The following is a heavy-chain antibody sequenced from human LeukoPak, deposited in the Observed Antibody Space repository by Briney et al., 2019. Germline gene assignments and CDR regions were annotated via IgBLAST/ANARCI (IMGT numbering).Heavy chain of an antibody. J-gene: IGHJ4*02. CDR2: ITSTSNFI. CDR1: GFTFNNYW. Sequence: GGSLRLSCTASGFTFNNYWMSWVRQAPGKGLEWLSIITSTSNFIYYADSVKGRSTVSRDNAKNSLYLQMNSLRAEDTAVYYCARRVPSQVITDYLDYWGLGALVTVSS. D-gene: IGHD2-21*01. V-gene: IGHV3-21*05. CDR3: ARRVPSQVITDYLDY.